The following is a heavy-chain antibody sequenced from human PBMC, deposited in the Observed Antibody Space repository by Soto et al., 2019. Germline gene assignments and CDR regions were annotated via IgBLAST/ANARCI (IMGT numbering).Heavy chain of an antibody. J-gene: IGHJ6*02. CDR3: ARGSQPYYFYCMDV. CDR1: GFTFSTYW. D-gene: IGHD6-13*01. CDR2: IKQDGSDK. Sequence: EAQLVESGGGLVQPGGSLRLSCAASGFTFSTYWMSWVRQAPGKGLEWVANIKQDGSDKYYVDSVKGRFTVSRDNGNNSLYLQMNSLRAEDTAVYYCARGSQPYYFYCMDVWGQGTTVTVSS. V-gene: IGHV3-7*03.